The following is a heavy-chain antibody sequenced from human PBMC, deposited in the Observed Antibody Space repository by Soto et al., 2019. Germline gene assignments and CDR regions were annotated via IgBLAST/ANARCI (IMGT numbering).Heavy chain of an antibody. Sequence: QVQLQESGPGLVKPSQTLSLTCTVSGGSISSGGYYWSWIRQHPGKGLEWIGYIYYSGSTYYNPSLKSRVTISVDTSKNQFSLKLSSVTAADTAVYYCARLWCYCSGGSCYSNYGDYYFDYWGQGTLVTVSS. D-gene: IGHD2-15*01. J-gene: IGHJ4*02. CDR3: ARLWCYCSGGSCYSNYGDYYFDY. V-gene: IGHV4-31*03. CDR1: GGSISSGGYY. CDR2: IYYSGST.